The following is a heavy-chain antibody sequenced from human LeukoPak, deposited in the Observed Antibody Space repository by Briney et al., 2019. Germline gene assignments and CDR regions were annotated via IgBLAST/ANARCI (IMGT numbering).Heavy chain of an antibody. Sequence: ASVKVSCKASGYTFTSYGISWVRQAPGQGLEWMGWISAYNGNTNYAQKLQGRVTMTTDTSTSTAYMELRSLRSDDTAVYYCARAAYYYGSGSHSPLGYWGQGTLVTVSS. V-gene: IGHV1-18*01. D-gene: IGHD3-10*01. J-gene: IGHJ4*02. CDR2: ISAYNGNT. CDR1: GYTFTSYG. CDR3: ARAAYYYGSGSHSPLGY.